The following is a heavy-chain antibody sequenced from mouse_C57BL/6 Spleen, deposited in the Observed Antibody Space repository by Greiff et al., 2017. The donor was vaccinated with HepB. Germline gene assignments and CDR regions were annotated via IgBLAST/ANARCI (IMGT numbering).Heavy chain of an antibody. CDR1: GYTFTDHT. CDR3: AREDHYYGSSYGY. Sequence: VQRVESDAELVKPGASVKISCKVSGYTFTDHTIHWMKQRPEQGLEWIGYIYPRDGSTKYNEKFKGKATLTADKSSSTAYMQLNSLTSEDSAVYFCAREDHYYGSSYGYWGQGTTLTVSS. CDR2: IYPRDGST. J-gene: IGHJ2*01. V-gene: IGHV1-78*01. D-gene: IGHD1-1*01.